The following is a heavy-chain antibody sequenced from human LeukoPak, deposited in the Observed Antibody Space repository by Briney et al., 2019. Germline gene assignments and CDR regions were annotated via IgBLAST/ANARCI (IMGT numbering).Heavy chain of an antibody. V-gene: IGHV3-23*01. J-gene: IGHJ4*02. CDR3: AKGDGFAQTTYFDY. CDR1: GFTFSSYA. CDR2: LSGSGGST. D-gene: IGHD5-24*01. Sequence: GGSLRLSCAASGFTFSSYAMSWVRQAPGKGLEWGLGLSGSGGSTNYADSVKGRFTISRDNSKNTLYLQMNSLGAEDTAVYFCAKGDGFAQTTYFDYWGQGTLVTVSS.